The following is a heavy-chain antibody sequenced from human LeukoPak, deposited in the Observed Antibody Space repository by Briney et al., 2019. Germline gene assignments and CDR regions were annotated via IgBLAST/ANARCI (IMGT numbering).Heavy chain of an antibody. CDR2: IYHSGST. J-gene: IGHJ5*02. V-gene: IGHV4-38-2*02. CDR1: GYSISSGYY. D-gene: IGHD4-17*01. CDR3: ARDTVQLGFDP. Sequence: SETLSLTCTVSGYSISSGYYWGWIRQPPGKGLEWIGSIYHSGSTYYNPSLKSRVTISVDTSKNQFSLKLSSVTAADTAVYYCARDTVQLGFDPWGQGTLVTVSS.